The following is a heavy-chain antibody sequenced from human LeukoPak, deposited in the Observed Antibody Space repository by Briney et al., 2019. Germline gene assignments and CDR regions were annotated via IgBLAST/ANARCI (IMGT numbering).Heavy chain of an antibody. CDR3: AKVEYGWYEHDY. J-gene: IGHJ4*02. V-gene: IGHV3-23*01. CDR1: GFTFSSYA. Sequence: GGSLRLSCAASGFTFSSYAMSWVRQAPGKGLEWVSAISGSGGSTYYADSAKGRFTVSRDNSKNTLYLQMNSLRAEDTAVYYCAKVEYGWYEHDYWGQGTLVTVSS. CDR2: ISGSGGST. D-gene: IGHD6-19*01.